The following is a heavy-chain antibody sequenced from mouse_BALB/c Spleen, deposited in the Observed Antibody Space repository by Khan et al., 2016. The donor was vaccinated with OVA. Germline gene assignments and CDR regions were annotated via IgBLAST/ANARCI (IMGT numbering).Heavy chain of an antibody. Sequence: VQLQQSGPELAKPGASVKMSCKASGYTFTSYWMHWIKQSPGQGLEWIGYINPTSGSTDYNQKFKDTATLTVDKSSSTAYMQLHSLTSEYAADYYCARDWFDYWGQGTTLTVSS. CDR2: INPTSGST. CDR1: GYTFTSYW. CDR3: ARDWFDY. J-gene: IGHJ2*01. V-gene: IGHV1-7*01.